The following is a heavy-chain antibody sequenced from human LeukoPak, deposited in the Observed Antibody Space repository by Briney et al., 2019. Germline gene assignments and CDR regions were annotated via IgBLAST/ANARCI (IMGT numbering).Heavy chain of an antibody. CDR3: AREIGYSSSWDFDY. V-gene: IGHV1-18*01. CDR1: GYTFTSYG. J-gene: IGHJ4*02. CDR2: ISAYNGNT. Sequence: ASVKVSCTASGYTFTSYGISWVRQAPGQGLEWMGWISAYNGNTNYAQKLQGRVTMTTDTSTSTAYMELRSLRSDDTAVYYCAREIGYSSSWDFDYWGQGTLVTVSS. D-gene: IGHD6-13*01.